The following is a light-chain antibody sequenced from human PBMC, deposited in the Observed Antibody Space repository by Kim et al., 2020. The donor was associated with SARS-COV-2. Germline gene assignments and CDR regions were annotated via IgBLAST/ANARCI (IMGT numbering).Light chain of an antibody. CDR1: SSDIGSYNL. CDR2: AGT. V-gene: IGLV2-23*01. CDR3: SSYAGSHTYV. J-gene: IGLJ1*01. Sequence: QSALTQPASVSGSPGQSITISCTGNSSDIGSYNLVSWYQQHPGRAPKLMIYAGTERPSGVSDRFSGSKSGYAASLTISGLQAEDEANYFCSSYAGSHTYVFGPGTKVTVL.